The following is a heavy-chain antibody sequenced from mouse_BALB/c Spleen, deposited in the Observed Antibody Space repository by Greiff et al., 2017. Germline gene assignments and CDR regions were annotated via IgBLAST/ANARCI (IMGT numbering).Heavy chain of an antibody. J-gene: IGHJ1*01. D-gene: IGHD4-1*01. CDR2: ISYDGSN. CDR1: GYSITSGYY. Sequence: LQESGPGLVKPSQSLSLTCSVTGYSITSGYYWNWIRQFPGNKLEWMGYISYDGSNNYNPSLKNRISITRDTSKNQFFLKLNSVTTEDTATYYCARVGPYWYFDVWGAGTTVTVSS. V-gene: IGHV3-6*02. CDR3: ARVGPYWYFDV.